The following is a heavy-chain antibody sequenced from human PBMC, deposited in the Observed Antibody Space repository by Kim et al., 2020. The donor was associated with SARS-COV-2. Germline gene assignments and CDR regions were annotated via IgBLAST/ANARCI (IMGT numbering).Heavy chain of an antibody. CDR1: GFTFSSYW. V-gene: IGHV3-74*01. CDR3: ARSLGYCSGGSCYSAGEFDY. J-gene: IGHJ4*02. CDR2: INSDGSST. Sequence: GGSLRLSCAASGFTFSSYWMHWVRQAPGKGLVWVSRINSDGSSTSYADSVKGRFTISRDNAKNTLYLQMNSLRAEDTAVYYCARSLGYCSGGSCYSAGEFDYWGQGTLVTVSS. D-gene: IGHD2-15*01.